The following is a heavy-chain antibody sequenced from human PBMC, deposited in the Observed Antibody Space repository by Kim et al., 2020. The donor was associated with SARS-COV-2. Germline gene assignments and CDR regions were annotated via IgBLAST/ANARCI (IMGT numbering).Heavy chain of an antibody. CDR1: GFTVSSNY. Sequence: GGSLRLSCAASGFTVSSNYMSWVRQAPGKGLEWVSVIHISGSTYYADAVQGRFIISRNNSKNTLHLQKNSLRDEDKAVYYCARDKGGYSSNWDLDYWGQGTLVTVST. CDR3: ARDKGGYSSNWDLDY. D-gene: IGHD6-13*01. V-gene: IGHV3-53*01. CDR2: IHISGST. J-gene: IGHJ4*02.